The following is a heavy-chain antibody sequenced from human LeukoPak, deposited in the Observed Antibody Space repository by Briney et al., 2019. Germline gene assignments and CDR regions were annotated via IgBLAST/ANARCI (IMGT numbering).Heavy chain of an antibody. Sequence: GASVKVSCKASGYTFTSYGISWVRQAPGQGLEWMGWISAYNDNTNYAQKLQGRVTMTTDTSTSTAYMELRSLRSDDTAVYYCATPYYYDSSGEAFDIWGQGTMVTVSS. V-gene: IGHV1-18*01. CDR3: ATPYYYDSSGEAFDI. J-gene: IGHJ3*02. CDR2: ISAYNDNT. CDR1: GYTFTSYG. D-gene: IGHD3-22*01.